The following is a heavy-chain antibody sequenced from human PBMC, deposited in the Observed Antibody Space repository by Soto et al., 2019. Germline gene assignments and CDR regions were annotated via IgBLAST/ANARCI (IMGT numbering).Heavy chain of an antibody. CDR3: ARGNALDV. Sequence: QGQLQQSGPGLVKPSQTLSLTCAISGDSVSSDITSWNWIRQSPSRGLEWLGRTYYRSKWFHGYAASVKSRITINPDTSKNQFSLELNSMPPEDTAVYYCARGNALDVWGQGTVVTVSS. D-gene: IGHD3-10*01. CDR2: TYYRSKWFH. CDR1: GDSVSSDITS. J-gene: IGHJ3*01. V-gene: IGHV6-1*01.